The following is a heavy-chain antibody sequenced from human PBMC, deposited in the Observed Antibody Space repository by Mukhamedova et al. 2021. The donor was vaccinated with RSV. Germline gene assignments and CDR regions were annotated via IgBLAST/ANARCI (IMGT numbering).Heavy chain of an antibody. D-gene: IGHD3-10*01. J-gene: IGHJ6*02. CDR2: ILYDGSNK. V-gene: IGHV3-30*18. Sequence: GLEWVAVILYDGSNKYYAESVKGRFTISRDNSKNTVYLQMNSLRPEDTAVYYCAKGRGSRLVRFTLRYGMDVWGQGTTVTVSS. CDR3: AKGRGSRLVRFTLRYGMDV.